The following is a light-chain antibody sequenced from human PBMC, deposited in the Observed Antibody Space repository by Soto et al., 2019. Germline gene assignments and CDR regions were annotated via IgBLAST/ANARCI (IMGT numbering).Light chain of an antibody. CDR3: AVWDDSLSGMV. CDR2: NNN. V-gene: IGLV1-44*01. CDR1: SSNIETNT. J-gene: IGLJ2*01. Sequence: QSVLTQPPSASGTPGQRVPISCYGSSSNIETNTVDWYQHLPGTAPKVLIFNNNQRPSGVPDRFSGSKAGTSASLAISGLQSEDEADYYCAVWDDSLSGMVVGGGTELTVL.